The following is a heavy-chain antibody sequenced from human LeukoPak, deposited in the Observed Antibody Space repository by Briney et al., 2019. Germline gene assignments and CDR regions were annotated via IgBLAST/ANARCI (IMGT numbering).Heavy chain of an antibody. CDR1: GFTFSSYA. D-gene: IGHD5-12*01. J-gene: IGHJ6*02. CDR3: ARDAGLGGYDDPDPSDLVMDV. CDR2: ISYDGSNK. Sequence: QTGGSLRLSCAASGFTFSSYAMSWVRQAPGKGLEWVAVISYDGSNKYYADSVKGRFTISRDNSKNTLYLQMNSLRAEDTAVYYCARDAGLGGYDDPDPSDLVMDVWGQGTTVTVSS. V-gene: IGHV3-30-3*01.